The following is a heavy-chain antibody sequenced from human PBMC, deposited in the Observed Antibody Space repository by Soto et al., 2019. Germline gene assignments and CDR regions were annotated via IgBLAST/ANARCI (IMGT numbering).Heavy chain of an antibody. Sequence: SETLSLTCAVYGGSVSGYYWTWIRQPRGKGLEWIGEINHSGSTNYNPSLKSRVTISIDTSKNQFSLKLSSVTAADTAVYYCARELILENTFLRYNWFDPWGQGTLVTVSS. J-gene: IGHJ5*02. D-gene: IGHD3-16*01. CDR1: GGSVSGYY. V-gene: IGHV4-34*01. CDR2: INHSGST. CDR3: ARELILENTFLRYNWFDP.